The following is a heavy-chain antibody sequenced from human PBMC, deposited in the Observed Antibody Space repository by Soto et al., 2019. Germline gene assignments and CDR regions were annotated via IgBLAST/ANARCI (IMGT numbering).Heavy chain of an antibody. CDR2: ISSSGSTI. V-gene: IGHV3-11*01. CDR3: AKDQYYDTHDY. CDR1: GFTFSDYY. J-gene: IGHJ4*02. Sequence: GGSLRLSCAASGFTFSDYYMSWIRQAPGKGLEWVSYISSSGSTIYYADSVKGRFTISRDNAKNSLYLQMNSLRAEDTAVYYCAKDQYYDTHDYWGQGTLVTVSS. D-gene: IGHD3-9*01.